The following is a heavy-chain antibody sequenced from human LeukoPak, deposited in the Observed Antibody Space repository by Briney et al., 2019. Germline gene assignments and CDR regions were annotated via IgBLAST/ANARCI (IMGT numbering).Heavy chain of an antibody. J-gene: IGHJ4*02. CDR2: MNPNSGNT. CDR3: ARDRNLLGDDDYGGKQFDY. V-gene: IGHV1-8*01. Sequence: ASVKVSCKASGYTFTSYDINWVRQATGQGLEWMGWMNPNSGNTGYAQKFQGRVTMTRNISISTAYMELSSLRSEDTAVYYCARDRNLLGDDDYGGKQFDYWGQGTLVTVSS. D-gene: IGHD4-23*01. CDR1: GYTFTSYD.